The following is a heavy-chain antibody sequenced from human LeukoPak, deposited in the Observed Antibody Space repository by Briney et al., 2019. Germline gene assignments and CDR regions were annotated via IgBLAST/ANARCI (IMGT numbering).Heavy chain of an antibody. CDR2: ISAYNGNT. CDR3: AVYVDTAMVTNFDY. J-gene: IGHJ4*02. D-gene: IGHD5-18*01. V-gene: IGHV1-18*01. CDR1: GYTFTSYG. Sequence: GASVKVSCKASGYTFTSYGISWVRQVPGQGLEWMGWISAYNGNTNYAQKLQGRVTMTTDTSTSTAYMELRSLRSDDTAVYYCAVYVDTAMVTNFDYWGQGTLVTVSS.